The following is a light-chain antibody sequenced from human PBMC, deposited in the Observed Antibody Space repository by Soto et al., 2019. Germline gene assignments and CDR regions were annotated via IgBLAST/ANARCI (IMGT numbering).Light chain of an antibody. CDR1: SGNIATNY. J-gene: IGLJ3*02. CDR3: QSFHGYYLWV. CDR2: DDI. Sequence: NFMLTQPHSVSESPGETVTISCTRTSGNIATNYVQWYQQRPGSAPTTVIYDDIQRPSGVPDRFSGSIDSSSNSASLTIFGLKAEDEADYYCQSFHGYYLWVFGGGTQLTVL. V-gene: IGLV6-57*03.